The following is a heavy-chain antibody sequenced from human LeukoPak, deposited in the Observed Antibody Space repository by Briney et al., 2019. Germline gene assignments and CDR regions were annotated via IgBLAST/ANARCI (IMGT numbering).Heavy chain of an antibody. CDR1: GFTFSSYA. J-gene: IGHJ4*02. V-gene: IGHV3-23*01. Sequence: GGSLRLSCAASGFTFSSYAVNWVRRAPRKGLEWVSGISGDASGTYYADSVRGRFSISRDNSQNTVYLQMNSLRVEDTAVYYCAKDFRLDSWGQGTLVTVSS. CDR2: ISGDASGT. CDR3: AKDFRLDS.